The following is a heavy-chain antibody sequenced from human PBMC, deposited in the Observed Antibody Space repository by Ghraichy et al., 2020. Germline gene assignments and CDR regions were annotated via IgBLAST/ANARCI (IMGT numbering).Heavy chain of an antibody. CDR2: ISSSSSYI. D-gene: IGHD1-7*01. J-gene: IGHJ5*02. Sequence: GGSLRLSCAASGFTFSSYYMNWVRQAPGKGLEWVSSISSSSSYISYADSLKGRFTISRDNAKNSLYLQMNSLRAEDTAVYYCVRADYTVNYDGLNWFDPWSQGTLVTVSS. CDR1: GFTFSSYY. CDR3: VRADYTVNYDGLNWFDP. V-gene: IGHV3-21*01.